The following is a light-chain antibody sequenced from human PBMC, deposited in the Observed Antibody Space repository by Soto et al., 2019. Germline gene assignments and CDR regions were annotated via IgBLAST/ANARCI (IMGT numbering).Light chain of an antibody. CDR3: QQYDSSPRT. Sequence: IVMTQSPATLSVSPGERVTLSCRASQSVKNNLTWYQQKPGQAPRLLIYGASNRATGIPDRFSGSGSGTDFTLTISRLEPEDFAVYYCQQYDSSPRTFDQGTKVDIK. CDR2: GAS. V-gene: IGKV3-20*01. J-gene: IGKJ1*01. CDR1: QSVKNN.